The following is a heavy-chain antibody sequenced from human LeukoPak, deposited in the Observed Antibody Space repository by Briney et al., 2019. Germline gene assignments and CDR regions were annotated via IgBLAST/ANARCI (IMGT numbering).Heavy chain of an antibody. CDR3: ARVLLWFGERPGGYGMDV. J-gene: IGHJ6*02. Sequence: PGRSLRLSCAASGSTFSSYAMHWVRQAPGKGLEWVAVISYDGSNKYYADSVKGRFTISRDNSKNTLYLQMNSLRAEDTAMYYCARVLLWFGERPGGYGMDVWGQGTTVTVSS. V-gene: IGHV3-30-3*01. CDR1: GSTFSSYA. D-gene: IGHD3-10*01. CDR2: ISYDGSNK.